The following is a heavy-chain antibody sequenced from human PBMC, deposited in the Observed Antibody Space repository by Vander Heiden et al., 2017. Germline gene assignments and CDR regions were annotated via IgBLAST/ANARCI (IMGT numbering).Heavy chain of an antibody. Sequence: QVELEPSGAEPKQPGAPGKVSCKASGYTFTSYDINWVRQATGQWLQWMRWMNPTRGNAGEAQYFQDSVTITGNTSISICEMHMSRVGPEDTAVDYALMSRSGSAPENWGQGTLVTVSS. CDR1: GYTFTSYD. J-gene: IGHJ4*02. CDR2: MNPTRGNA. CDR3: LMSRSGSAPEN. D-gene: IGHD3-3*02. V-gene: IGHV1-8*01.